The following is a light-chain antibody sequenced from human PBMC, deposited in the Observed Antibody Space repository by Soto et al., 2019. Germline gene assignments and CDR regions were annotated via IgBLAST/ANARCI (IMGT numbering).Light chain of an antibody. V-gene: IGKV1-39*01. J-gene: IGKJ4*01. CDR2: GAS. CDR3: QQSYSTPLT. Sequence: DIQMTQSPSSLSASVGDRVTITCRASQSISTYLNWYQQKPGKARKLLIFGASSVQSGVPSRFSGSGSGTDFTLTISSLQPEDFATYYCQQSYSTPLTFGGGTKVEIK. CDR1: QSISTY.